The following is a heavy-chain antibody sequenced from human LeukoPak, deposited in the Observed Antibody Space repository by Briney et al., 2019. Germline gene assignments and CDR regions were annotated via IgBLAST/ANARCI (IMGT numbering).Heavy chain of an antibody. D-gene: IGHD6-25*01. CDR2: ITSNGGST. CDR1: GFTFSKFG. CDR3: ARGSSAWHYDALDM. J-gene: IGHJ3*02. V-gene: IGHV3-64*01. Sequence: GGSLRLSCAASGFTFSKFGMHWVRQAPGKGLESVATITSNGGSTYYANSVKGRFTISRDNSKNTLYLHMGSLRVEDMAGYYCARGSSAWHYDALDMWGQGTMVTVSS.